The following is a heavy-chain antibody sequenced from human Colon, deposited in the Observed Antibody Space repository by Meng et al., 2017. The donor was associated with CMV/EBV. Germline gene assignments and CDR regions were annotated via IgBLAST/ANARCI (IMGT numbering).Heavy chain of an antibody. CDR3: AKAVAASDYYYRGMDV. V-gene: IGHV1-2*02. D-gene: IGHD6-19*01. Sequence: SVTVSCQSSVYTFTDYYVHWVRQAPGQGLEWVGWINPYSGVTSDAQKFQGRVTMTRDTSITTAYMELTRLTSDDTARYYCAKAVAASDYYYRGMDVWGQGTTVTVSS. J-gene: IGHJ6*02. CDR2: INPYSGVT. CDR1: VYTFTDYY.